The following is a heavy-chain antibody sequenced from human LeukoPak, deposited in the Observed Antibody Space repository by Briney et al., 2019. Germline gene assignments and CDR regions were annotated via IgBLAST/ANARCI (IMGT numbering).Heavy chain of an antibody. Sequence: GGSLRLSCAASGFTFSSYAMSWVRQAPGKGLEWVSATSGSGGSTYYADSVKGRFTISRDNSKNTLYLQMNSLRAEDTAVYYCAKSKAYCGGDCYSTEVFDYWGQGTLVTVSS. D-gene: IGHD2-21*02. J-gene: IGHJ4*02. CDR1: GFTFSSYA. V-gene: IGHV3-23*01. CDR2: TSGSGGST. CDR3: AKSKAYCGGDCYSTEVFDY.